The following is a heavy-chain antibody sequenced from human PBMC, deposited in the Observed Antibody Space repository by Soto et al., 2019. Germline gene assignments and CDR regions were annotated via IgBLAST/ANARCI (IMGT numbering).Heavy chain of an antibody. CDR3: KKIKRRWINSDY. J-gene: IGHJ4*02. V-gene: IGHV4-39*01. D-gene: IGHD2-2*03. Sequence: PASTXSLTCAFSGGSISNSSYYWCWIRQPPGKGLEWIGHIYYSGTSYSNPSLKGRVTLSVDTSKNQFSLKLNSVTAADTAVYYCKKIKRRWINSDYWGQGTLVTVSS. CDR2: IYYSGTS. CDR1: GGSISNSSYY.